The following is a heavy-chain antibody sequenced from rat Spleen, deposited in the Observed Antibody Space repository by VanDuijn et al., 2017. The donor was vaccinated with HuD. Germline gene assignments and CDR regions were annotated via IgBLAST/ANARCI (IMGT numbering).Heavy chain of an antibody. CDR2: ITNGGGRL. V-gene: IGHV5-31*01. Sequence: EVQLVESGGGLVQPGRSLKLSGVAPGFIFRNYWMTWFRRGPGKGREWVASITNGGGRLYYSDSVKGRFNISRENAKSTLYLQMNSLRSEDTATYYCTGPFDYWGQGVMVTVSS. J-gene: IGHJ2*01. CDR3: TGPFDY. CDR1: GFIFRNYW.